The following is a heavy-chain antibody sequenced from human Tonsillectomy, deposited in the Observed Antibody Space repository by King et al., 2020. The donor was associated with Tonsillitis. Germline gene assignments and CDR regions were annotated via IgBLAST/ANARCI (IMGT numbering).Heavy chain of an antibody. J-gene: IGHJ4*02. CDR2: IRYDGSKK. CDR1: GFTFSNYG. Sequence: SGVGVVPPGGSLSLSCAASGFTFSNYGMHWVRQAPGKGLEWVAFIRYDGSKKYYADSVQGRFTIARDNSKNTLYLQMNSLRGEDTAVYYCAKFKGSTYYFDYWGQGTLVTVSS. CDR3: AKFKGSTYYFDY. D-gene: IGHD6-13*01. V-gene: IGHV3-30*02.